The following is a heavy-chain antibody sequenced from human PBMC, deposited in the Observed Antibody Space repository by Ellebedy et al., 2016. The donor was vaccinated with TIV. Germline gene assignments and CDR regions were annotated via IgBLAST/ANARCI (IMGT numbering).Heavy chain of an antibody. V-gene: IGHV3-23*01. J-gene: IGHJ3*01. D-gene: IGHD1-26*01. CDR2: ISGRGGST. Sequence: GESLKISCAASGFTFSSYAMSWVRQAPGRGLEWVSAISGRGGSTSYAASVKGRFTISRDNYKNTLYLQMNSLRAEDTAVYYCAKLYPAHQAMSSGSYYDYWGQGTMVTVSS. CDR1: GFTFSSYA. CDR3: AKLYPAHQAMSSGSYYDY.